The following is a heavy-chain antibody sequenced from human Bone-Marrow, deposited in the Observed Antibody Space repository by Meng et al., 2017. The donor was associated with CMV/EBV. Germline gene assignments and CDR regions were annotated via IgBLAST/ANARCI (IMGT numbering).Heavy chain of an antibody. CDR3: ARGKGYYYDSSGYRPIDY. Sequence: GGSLRLSCAASGFTFSSYAMHWVRQAPGKGLEWVAVISYDGSNKYYADSVKGRFTISRDNSKNTLYLQMNSLRAEDTAVYYCARGKGYYYDSSGYRPIDYCGQGTLVTASS. CDR2: ISYDGSNK. D-gene: IGHD3-22*01. J-gene: IGHJ4*02. CDR1: GFTFSSYA. V-gene: IGHV3-30-3*01.